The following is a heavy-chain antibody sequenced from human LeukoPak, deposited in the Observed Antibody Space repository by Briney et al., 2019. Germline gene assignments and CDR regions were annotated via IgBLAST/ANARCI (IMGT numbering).Heavy chain of an antibody. CDR3: ARDLVGASYY. Sequence: GRSLRLSCAASGFTFSSYAMHWVRQAPGKGLEWVAVISYDGSNKYYADSVKGRFTISRDNSKNTLYLQMNSLRADDTAVPLCARDLVGASYYWGQRNLVTVSS. CDR2: ISYDGSNK. V-gene: IGHV3-30-3*01. CDR1: GFTFSSYA. D-gene: IGHD1-26*01. J-gene: IGHJ4*02.